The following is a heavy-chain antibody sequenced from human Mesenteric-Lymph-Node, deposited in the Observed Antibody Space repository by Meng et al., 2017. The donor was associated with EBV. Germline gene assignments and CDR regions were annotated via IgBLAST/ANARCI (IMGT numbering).Heavy chain of an antibody. Sequence: VQLVTAGSELKEPVDSGKVACKSSGYTFTNYGISWVRQAPGQGLEWMGWISDYNGNTNYAQKLQGRVTMTTDTSTSTAYMELRSLRSDDTAVYYCARDPQGASGSYFTYWGQGTLVTVSS. V-gene: IGHV1-18*01. J-gene: IGHJ4*02. CDR2: ISDYNGNT. CDR1: GYTFTNYG. D-gene: IGHD1-26*01. CDR3: ARDPQGASGSYFTY.